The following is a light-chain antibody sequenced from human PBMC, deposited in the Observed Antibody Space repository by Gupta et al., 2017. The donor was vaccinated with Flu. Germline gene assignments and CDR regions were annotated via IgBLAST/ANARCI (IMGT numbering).Light chain of an antibody. CDR3: SSYAGYTID. CDR1: TSGPEY. Sequence: QSALTQPASVSGSPGQSITISCTGVTSGPEYVSWYQQYPGKAPKLMIYEVSYRPSGVSDRFSGSKSGNTASLTISGLQADDEADYYCSSYAGYTIDFGGGTKLTVL. V-gene: IGLV2-14*01. CDR2: EVS. J-gene: IGLJ2*01.